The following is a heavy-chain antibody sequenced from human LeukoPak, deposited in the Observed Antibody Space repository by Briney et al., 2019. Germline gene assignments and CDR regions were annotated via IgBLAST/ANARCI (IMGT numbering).Heavy chain of an antibody. J-gene: IGHJ4*02. CDR3: ASSRRGGDCFDY. CDR1: GGSIGSYY. Sequence: PSETLSLTCTVSGGSIGSYYWSWIRQPPGKGLEWIGYIYYSGSTNYNPSLKSRVTISVDTSKNQFSLKLSSVTAADTAVYYCASSRRGGDCFDYWGQGTLVTVSS. CDR2: IYYSGST. V-gene: IGHV4-59*01. D-gene: IGHD2-21*02.